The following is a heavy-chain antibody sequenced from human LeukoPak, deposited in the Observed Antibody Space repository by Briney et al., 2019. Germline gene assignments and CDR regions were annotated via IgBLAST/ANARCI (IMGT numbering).Heavy chain of an antibody. CDR2: ISYDGSNK. CDR1: GFTFSSYA. Sequence: GGSLRLSCAASGFTFSSYAMHWVRQAPGKGLEWVAVISYDGSNKYYADSVKGRFTISRDNSKNTLYLQMNSLRAEDTAVYYCARDHFVVTGAFDIWGQGTMVTVSS. D-gene: IGHD2-21*02. CDR3: ARDHFVVTGAFDI. V-gene: IGHV3-30-3*01. J-gene: IGHJ3*02.